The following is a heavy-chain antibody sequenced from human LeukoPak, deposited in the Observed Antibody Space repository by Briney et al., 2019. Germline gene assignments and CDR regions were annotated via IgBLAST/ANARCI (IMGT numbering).Heavy chain of an antibody. Sequence: PSETLSLTCTVSGGSISSYYWGWIRRPPGKGLEWIGYIYNTGSTNYNPSLKSRITISIDTSKNQFSLKLSSVTAADTAVYYCARTYGSGSYYKPIDYWGQGTLVTVSS. CDR2: IYNTGST. J-gene: IGHJ4*02. D-gene: IGHD3-10*01. V-gene: IGHV4-4*09. CDR1: GGSISSYY. CDR3: ARTYGSGSYYKPIDY.